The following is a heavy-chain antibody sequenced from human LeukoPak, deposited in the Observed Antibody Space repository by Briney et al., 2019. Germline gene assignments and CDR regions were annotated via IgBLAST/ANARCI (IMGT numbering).Heavy chain of an antibody. CDR1: GYTFTSYA. CDR2: IIPIFGTA. V-gene: IGHV1-69*06. Sequence: SVKVSCKASGYTFTSYAMNWVRQAPGQGLEWMGGIIPIFGTANYAQKFQGRVTITADKSTSTAYMELSSLRSEDTAVYYCASYTLSMNAFDIWGQGTMVTVSS. J-gene: IGHJ3*02. D-gene: IGHD2-21*01. CDR3: ASYTLSMNAFDI.